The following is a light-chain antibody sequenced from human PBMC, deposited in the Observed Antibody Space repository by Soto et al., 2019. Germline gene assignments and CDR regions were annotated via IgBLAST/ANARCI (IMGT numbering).Light chain of an antibody. CDR1: QTLYNN. V-gene: IGKV3-15*01. J-gene: IGKJ4*01. Sequence: EIVMTQSPATLSVSPGERATLSCRASQTLYNNLAWYQQKLGQAPMLLIYGASARATDIPARFSGSGAGTEFTLTISGLQSEDFAIYYCLQYSDWPLTFGGGTKVEIK. CDR2: GAS. CDR3: LQYSDWPLT.